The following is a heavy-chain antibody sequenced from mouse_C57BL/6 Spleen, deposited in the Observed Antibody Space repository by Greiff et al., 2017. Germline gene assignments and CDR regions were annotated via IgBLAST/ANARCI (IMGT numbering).Heavy chain of an antibody. Sequence: VQLQQPGTELVKPGASVKLSCKASGYTFTSYWMHWVKQRPVQGLEWIGNINPSNGGTNYNEKFKSKATLTVDKSSSTAYMHLSSLTSEDSAVYYCARWVDYDGYFDVWGTGTTVTVSS. CDR2: INPSNGGT. J-gene: IGHJ1*03. CDR1: GYTFTSYW. V-gene: IGHV1-53*01. CDR3: ARWVDYDGYFDV. D-gene: IGHD2-4*01.